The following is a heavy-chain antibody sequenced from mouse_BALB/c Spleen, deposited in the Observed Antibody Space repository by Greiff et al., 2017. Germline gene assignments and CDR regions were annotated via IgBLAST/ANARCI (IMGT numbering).Heavy chain of an antibody. D-gene: IGHD2-2*01. CDR2: IDPANGNT. J-gene: IGHJ2*01. V-gene: IGHV14-3*02. Sequence: DVQLQESGAELVKPGASVKLSCTASGFNIKDTYMHWVKQRPEQGLEWIGRIDPANGNTKYDPKFQGKATITADTSSNTAYLQLSSLTSEDTAVYYCARTDGYDYFDYWGQGTTLTVSS. CDR1: GFNIKDTY. CDR3: ARTDGYDYFDY.